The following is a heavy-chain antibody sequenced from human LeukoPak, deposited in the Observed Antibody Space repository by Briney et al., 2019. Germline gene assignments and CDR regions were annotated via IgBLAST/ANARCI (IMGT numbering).Heavy chain of an antibody. D-gene: IGHD3-10*01. CDR2: ISYDGSNK. CDR3: ARGHPYYYGSGSPPSDY. Sequence: GRSLRLSCAASGFTFSSYAMYWVRQAPGKGLEWVAVISYDGSNKYYADSVKGRFTISRDNSKNTLYLQMNSLRAEDTAVYYCARGHPYYYGSGSPPSDYWGQGTLVTVSS. J-gene: IGHJ4*02. V-gene: IGHV3-30*04. CDR1: GFTFSSYA.